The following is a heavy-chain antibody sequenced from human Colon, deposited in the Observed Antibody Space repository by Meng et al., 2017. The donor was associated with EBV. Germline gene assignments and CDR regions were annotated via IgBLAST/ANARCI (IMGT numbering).Heavy chain of an antibody. CDR1: GGSISSNGYY. V-gene: IGHV4-39*01. CDR2: IYHSGST. CDR3: ARRRGGSGRDC. D-gene: IGHD3-10*01. J-gene: IGHJ4*02. Sequence: QLQLHASGPGLVKPSETLSPTCTVSGGSISSNGYYWDWVRQPPGKGLEWIGAIYHSGSTSYNPSLQSRVTMFVDTSKNQFSLMLTSVTATDTAVYYCARRRGGSGRDCWGQGTLVTVSS.